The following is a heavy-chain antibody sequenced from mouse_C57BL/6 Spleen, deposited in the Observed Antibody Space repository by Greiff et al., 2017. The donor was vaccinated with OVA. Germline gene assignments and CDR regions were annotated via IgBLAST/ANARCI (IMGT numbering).Heavy chain of an antibody. CDR2: IYPGDGDP. Sequence: QVQLQQSGAELVKPGASVKISCKASGYAFSSYWMNWVKQRPGKGLEWIGQIYPGDGDPNYNGKFKGKATLTADKSSSTAYMQLSSLTSEDAAVYFGAGYDYDEVPFAYWGQGTLVTVSA. D-gene: IGHD2-4*01. V-gene: IGHV1-80*01. CDR1: GYAFSSYW. CDR3: AGYDYDEVPFAY. J-gene: IGHJ3*01.